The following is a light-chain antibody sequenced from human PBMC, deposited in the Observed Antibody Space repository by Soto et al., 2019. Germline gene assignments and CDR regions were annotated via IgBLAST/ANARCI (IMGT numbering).Light chain of an antibody. CDR2: GNS. J-gene: IGLJ2*01. Sequence: QSVLTQPPSVSGAPGQRVTISCTGSSSNIGAGYDVHWYQQLPGTAPKLLIYGNSNRPSGAPDRFSGSKSGTSASLAITGLQDEDEADYYCQSYDSSLSAVVFGGGTKLTVL. V-gene: IGLV1-40*01. CDR1: SSNIGAGYD. CDR3: QSYDSSLSAVV.